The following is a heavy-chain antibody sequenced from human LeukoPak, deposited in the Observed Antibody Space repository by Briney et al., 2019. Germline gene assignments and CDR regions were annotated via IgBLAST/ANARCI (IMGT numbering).Heavy chain of an antibody. V-gene: IGHV3-23*01. CDR3: TKDRRGPAAGTWYFDS. Sequence: GGSLRPPCVASGFTFSSTTMGWVRQAPGRGLEWVSSITAIDGRTYYADSVRGRFTISRDNSKNTVYLQLNSLRAGDTAIYYCTKDRRGPAAGTWYFDSWGQGTLVTVSS. CDR2: ITAIDGRT. J-gene: IGHJ4*02. D-gene: IGHD6-13*01. CDR1: GFTFSSTT.